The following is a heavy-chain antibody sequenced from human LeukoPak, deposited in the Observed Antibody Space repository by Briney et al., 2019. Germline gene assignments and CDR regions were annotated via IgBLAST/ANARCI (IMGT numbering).Heavy chain of an antibody. J-gene: IGHJ4*02. CDR1: GFTFSSYA. D-gene: IGHD6-19*01. CDR2: ISGSGAGT. V-gene: IGHV3-23*01. CDR3: AKGSYSSGWANRY. Sequence: PGGSLRLSRAASGFTFSSYAMSWVRQAPGKGLEWVSAISGSGAGTYYADSVKGRFTISRDNSKNTLYLQMNSLRADDTAVYYCAKGSYSSGWANRYWGQGTLVTVSS.